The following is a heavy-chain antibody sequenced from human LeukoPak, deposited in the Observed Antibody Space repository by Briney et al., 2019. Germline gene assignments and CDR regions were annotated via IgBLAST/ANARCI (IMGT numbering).Heavy chain of an antibody. Sequence: PGGSLRLSCAASGFTFSTYWMHWVRQAPGKGLVWVSRINTDGNNTNYADSVKGRFTISRDNAKNTLYLQMNSLRAEDTAVYYCTREVYCSSTSCYTRYFDYWGQGTLVTVSS. V-gene: IGHV3-74*01. CDR2: INTDGNNT. D-gene: IGHD2-2*02. CDR3: TREVYCSSTSCYTRYFDY. CDR1: GFTFSTYW. J-gene: IGHJ4*02.